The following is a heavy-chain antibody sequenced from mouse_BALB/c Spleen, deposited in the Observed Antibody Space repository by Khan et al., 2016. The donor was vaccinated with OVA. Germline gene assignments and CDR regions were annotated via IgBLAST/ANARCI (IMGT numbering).Heavy chain of an antibody. CDR3: ARNTFYDTMDY. J-gene: IGHJ4*01. CDR2: IWSDGYT. V-gene: IGHV2-6*02. Sequence: VQLQESGPGLVAPSQSLSITCTVSGFSLTNYGVHWVRQPPGKGLEWLVVIWSDGYTTYNSALKSRLSISKDNSKSQIFLKMNSLQTDDTDMYYCARNTFYDTMDYWGQGTSVTVSS. CDR1: GFSLTNYG.